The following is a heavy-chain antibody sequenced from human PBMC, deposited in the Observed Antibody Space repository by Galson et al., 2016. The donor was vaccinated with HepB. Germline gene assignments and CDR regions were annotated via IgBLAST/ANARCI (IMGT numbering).Heavy chain of an antibody. V-gene: IGHV3-23*01. D-gene: IGHD4-11*01. J-gene: IGHJ3*02. Sequence: SLRLSCAASGFTYSSYAMKWVRQALGKGLAWVSSISGSGGNIYFADSVKGRFTISRDNSKNRLYLQMNSLRAEDTAVYYCAKALNWDYKLDAFDIWGPGKMVTVSS. CDR1: GFTYSSYA. CDR3: AKALNWDYKLDAFDI. CDR2: ISGSGGNI.